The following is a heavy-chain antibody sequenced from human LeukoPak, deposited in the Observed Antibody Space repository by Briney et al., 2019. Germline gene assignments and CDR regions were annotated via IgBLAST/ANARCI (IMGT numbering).Heavy chain of an antibody. J-gene: IGHJ4*02. Sequence: PSETLSLTCSVSGASIKTYYWSWVRQSPGKGLEWLAYIYYGGSINYNPSPSLTRRLTISVDTSKSQFSLELTSVTAADTAVYYCARAGIRYSSSWSGIDSWGQGTLVAVSS. CDR2: IYYGGSI. CDR3: ARAGIRYSSSWSGIDS. D-gene: IGHD6-13*01. V-gene: IGHV4-59*01. CDR1: GASIKTYY.